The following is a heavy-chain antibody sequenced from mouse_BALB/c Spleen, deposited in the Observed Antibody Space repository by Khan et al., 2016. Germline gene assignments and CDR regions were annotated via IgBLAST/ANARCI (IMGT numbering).Heavy chain of an antibody. CDR2: ISHSGST. J-gene: IGHJ4*01. CDR1: GDSITSGY. CDR3: ARYAGSTYVRGMDY. D-gene: IGHD1-1*01. Sequence: EVQLQESGPSLVKLSQTLSLTCSVTGDSITSGYWNWIRKFPGNKLEYMGYISHSGSTYYNPSLKSRISITRDTSKNQYYLQLNSVTTEDTATYXCARYAGSTYVRGMDYWGQGTSVTVSS. V-gene: IGHV3-8*02.